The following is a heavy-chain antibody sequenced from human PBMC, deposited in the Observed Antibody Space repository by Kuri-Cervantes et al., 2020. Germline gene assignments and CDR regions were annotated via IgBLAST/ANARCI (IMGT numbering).Heavy chain of an antibody. V-gene: IGHV4-39*01. D-gene: IGHD6-19*01. CDR3: ARLYSSGWSPFDY. Sequence: SETLSLTCTVSGGSISSSSYYWGWIRQPPGKGLEWIGSIYYSGSTYYNPSLKSRVTISVDTSKNQFSLKLSSVTAADTAVYYCARLYSSGWSPFDYWGQGTLVTVSS. CDR2: IYYSGST. J-gene: IGHJ4*02. CDR1: GGSISSSSYY.